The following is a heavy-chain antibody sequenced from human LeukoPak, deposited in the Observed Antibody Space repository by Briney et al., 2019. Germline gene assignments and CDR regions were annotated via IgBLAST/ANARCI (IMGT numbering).Heavy chain of an antibody. D-gene: IGHD3-22*01. Sequence: PSETLSLTCTVSGGSISSYYWSWIRQPAGKGLEWIGRIYTSGRNNYNPSLKSRVTISVDTSKNQFSLKLSSVTAADTAVYYCARGRRYYDSGYWGQGTLVTVSS. J-gene: IGHJ4*02. CDR3: ARGRRYYDSGY. CDR2: IYTSGRN. CDR1: GGSISSYY. V-gene: IGHV4-4*07.